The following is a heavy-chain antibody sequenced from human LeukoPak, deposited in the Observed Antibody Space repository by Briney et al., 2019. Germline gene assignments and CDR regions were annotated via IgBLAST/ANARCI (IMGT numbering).Heavy chain of an antibody. V-gene: IGHV1-69*05. Sequence: SVKVSCKASGGTFSSYAISWVRQAPGQGLEWMGRIIPIFGTANYAQKFQGRVTITTDESTSTAYMELSSVRSEDTAVYYCARVGVEWELPDYWGQGTLVTVSS. CDR3: ARVGVEWELPDY. CDR2: IIPIFGTA. CDR1: GGTFSSYA. D-gene: IGHD1-26*01. J-gene: IGHJ4*02.